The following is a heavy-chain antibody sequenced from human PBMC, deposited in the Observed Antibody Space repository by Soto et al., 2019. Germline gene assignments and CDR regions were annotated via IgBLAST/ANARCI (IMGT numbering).Heavy chain of an antibody. J-gene: IGHJ4*02. CDR1: GGTFSSYP. D-gene: IGHD6-13*01. CDR3: ASLATADTLDY. CDR2: IIPILGIA. Sequence: QVQLVQSGAEVKKPGSSVKVSCKASGGTFSSYPISWVRQAPGQGLEWMGRIIPILGIANYAQKFQGRVTITADKSTSTAYMELSSLRSKDTAVYYCASLATADTLDYWGQGTLVTVSS. V-gene: IGHV1-69*02.